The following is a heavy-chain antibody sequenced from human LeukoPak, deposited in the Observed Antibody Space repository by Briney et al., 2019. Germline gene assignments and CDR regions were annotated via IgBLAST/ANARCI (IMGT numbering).Heavy chain of an antibody. CDR1: GFSFSNHG. CDR2: VSHDGGNH. D-gene: IGHD3-10*01. Sequence: GGSLRLSCAASGFSFSNHGMHWVRQAPGKGLEWVAVVSHDGGNHYYADSVRGRFTISRDDSKNTLYLQMNSLRPEDTAMYYCAKDQAWYNSGSNSDYWGQGTRVTVSS. J-gene: IGHJ4*02. V-gene: IGHV3-30*18. CDR3: AKDQAWYNSGSNSDY.